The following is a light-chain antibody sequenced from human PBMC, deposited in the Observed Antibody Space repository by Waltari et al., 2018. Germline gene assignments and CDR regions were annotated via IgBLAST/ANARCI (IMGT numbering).Light chain of an antibody. CDR3: QQYDISPLT. CDR1: QTVRTTY. J-gene: IGKJ4*01. CDR2: GAS. Sequence: EIVLTQSPGTLALSTGERATISCRASQTVRTTYLAWYQQTPGQAPTLLIYGASSRATGVPDRCSGSAAGTDFSLTISSLEPEDFAVYYCQQYDISPLTFGGGTKVEIK. V-gene: IGKV3-20*01.